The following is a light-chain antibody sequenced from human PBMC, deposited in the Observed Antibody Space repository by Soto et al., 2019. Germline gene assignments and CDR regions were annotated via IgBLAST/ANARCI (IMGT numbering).Light chain of an antibody. CDR2: MAS. Sequence: DIQMTQSPSTLSASVGDTVIITCRASQTINRWLAWYQQKSGKAPKVLIYMASNLERGAPSRFSGSGSGTEFTLTISNLQPDDFATYYCQQYLSYPWTFGQGTKVEIQ. CDR3: QQYLSYPWT. V-gene: IGKV1-5*03. J-gene: IGKJ1*01. CDR1: QTINRW.